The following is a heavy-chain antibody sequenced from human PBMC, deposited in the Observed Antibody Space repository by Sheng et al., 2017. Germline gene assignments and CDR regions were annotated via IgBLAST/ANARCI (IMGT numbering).Heavy chain of an antibody. CDR1: GYSISSGYY. D-gene: IGHD1-26*01. Sequence: QVQLQESDPGLVKPSETLSLTCAVSGYSISSGYYWGWIRQHPGKGLEWIGSIYHSGSTYYNPSLKSRVTISVDTSKNQFSLKLSSVTAADTAVYYCARDGSGSYSSNSGHNWFDPWGQGTLVTGLL. J-gene: IGHJ5*02. V-gene: IGHV4-38-2*02. CDR2: IYHSGST. CDR3: ARDGSGSYSSNSGHNWFDP.